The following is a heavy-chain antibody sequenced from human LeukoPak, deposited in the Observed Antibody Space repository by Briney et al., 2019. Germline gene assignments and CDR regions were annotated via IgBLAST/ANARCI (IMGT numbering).Heavy chain of an antibody. CDR2: IYYSRRT. CDR3: ARREGYSSSPLCH. CDR1: GGSISSYY. Sequence: SETLSLTCTVSGGSISSYYWTWIRPPPGKGLEWIGYIYYSRRTQYNTSLKSRVATSVDTSKTHFSLKLSSVTAADSAMYYCARREGYSSSPLCHWGQGTLVTVSS. J-gene: IGHJ4*02. D-gene: IGHD6-6*01. V-gene: IGHV4-59*08.